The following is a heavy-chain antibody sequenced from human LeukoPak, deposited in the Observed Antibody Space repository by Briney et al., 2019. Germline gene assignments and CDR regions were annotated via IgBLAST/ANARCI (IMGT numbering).Heavy chain of an antibody. D-gene: IGHD2-2*01. Sequence: SETLSLTCAVSGGSISSGGYSWRWIRQPPGKGLEWIGYIYHSGSTYYNPSLKSRVTISVDRSKNQFSLKLSSVTAADTAVYYCARRSSTSNWFDPWGQGTLVTVSS. V-gene: IGHV4-30-2*01. CDR3: ARRSSTSNWFDP. CDR2: IYHSGST. J-gene: IGHJ5*02. CDR1: GGSISSGGYS.